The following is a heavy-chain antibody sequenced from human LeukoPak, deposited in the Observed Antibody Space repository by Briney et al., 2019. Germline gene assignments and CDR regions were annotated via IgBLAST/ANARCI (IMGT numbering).Heavy chain of an antibody. CDR2: IWYDGSNK. CDR1: GFTFSSYG. J-gene: IGHJ4*02. V-gene: IGHV3-33*06. D-gene: IGHD4-17*01. CDR3: AKDSTVTTSGLFDY. Sequence: GRSLRLSCAASGFTFSSYGMHWVRQAPGKGLEWVAVIWYDGSNKYYADSVKGRLTISRDNSKNTLYLQMNSLRAEDTAVYYCAKDSTVTTSGLFDYWGQGTMVTVSS.